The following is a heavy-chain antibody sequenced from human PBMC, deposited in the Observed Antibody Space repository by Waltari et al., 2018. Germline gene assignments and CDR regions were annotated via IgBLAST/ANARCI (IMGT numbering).Heavy chain of an antibody. D-gene: IGHD3-16*02. J-gene: IGHJ3*02. CDR1: GGSISSSSYY. CDR3: ARPGAWGSYRYGDAFDI. CDR2: IYYSGST. V-gene: IGHV4-39*01. Sequence: QLQLQESGPGLVKPSETLSLTCTVSGGSISSSSYYWGWLRQPPGKGLEWIGSIYYSGSTYYNPSLKSRVTISVDTSKNQFSLKLSSVTAADTAVYYCARPGAWGSYRYGDAFDIWGQGTTVTVSS.